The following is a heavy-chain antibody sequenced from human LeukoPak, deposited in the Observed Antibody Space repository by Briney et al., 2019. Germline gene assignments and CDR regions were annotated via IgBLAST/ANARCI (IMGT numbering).Heavy chain of an antibody. D-gene: IGHD6-19*01. CDR1: GGSISSGSYY. CDR2: IYTSGST. V-gene: IGHV4-61*02. Sequence: SSETLSLTCTVSGGSISSGSYYWSWIRQPAGKGLEWIGRIYTSGSTNYNPSLKSRVTISVDTSKNQFSLKLSSVTAADTAVYYCARGLYSSGWYFNYWGQGTLVTVSS. J-gene: IGHJ4*02. CDR3: ARGLYSSGWYFNY.